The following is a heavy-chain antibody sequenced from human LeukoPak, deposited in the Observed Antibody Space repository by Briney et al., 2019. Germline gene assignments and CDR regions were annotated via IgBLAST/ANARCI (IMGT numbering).Heavy chain of an antibody. CDR1: GGSISSSSYY. J-gene: IGHJ4*02. CDR2: IYYSGST. CDR3: ARHESRAPFDY. Sequence: PSETLSLTCTVSGGSISSSSYYWGWIRQPPGKGLEWIGSIYYSGSTYYNPSLKSRVTISVDTSKNQFSLKLSSVTAADTAVYYCARHESRAPFDYWGQGTLVTVSS. D-gene: IGHD5/OR15-5a*01. V-gene: IGHV4-39*01.